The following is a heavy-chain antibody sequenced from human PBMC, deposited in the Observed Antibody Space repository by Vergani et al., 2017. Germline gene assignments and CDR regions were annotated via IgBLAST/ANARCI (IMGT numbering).Heavy chain of an antibody. V-gene: IGHV3-30-3*01. CDR1: GFTFSSYA. J-gene: IGHJ6*03. D-gene: IGHD6-19*01. CDR3: ARDSSSGGNYYMDI. CDR2: ISYDGSNK. Sequence: QVQLVESGGGVVQPGRSLRLSCAASGFTFSSYAMHWVRQAPGKGLEWVAVISYDGSNKYYADSVKGRFTISRDNSKNTLYLQMNSRRAEDTAVYYCARDSSSGGNYYMDIWANGTTVTVTS.